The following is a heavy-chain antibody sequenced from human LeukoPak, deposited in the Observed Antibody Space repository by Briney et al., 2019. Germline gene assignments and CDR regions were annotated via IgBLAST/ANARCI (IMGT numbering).Heavy chain of an antibody. V-gene: IGHV4-61*02. CDR2: IYTDGSL. CDR1: GGSIGSRAYY. CDR3: ARESTAMVTGFDY. Sequence: SETLSLTCTVSGGSIGSRAYYWSWIRQPAGKGLEYLGRIYTDGSLNHNPSLKSRVTISVDTSKNQFSLKLSSVTAADTAVYYCARESTAMVTGFDYWGQGTLVTVSS. D-gene: IGHD5-18*01. J-gene: IGHJ4*02.